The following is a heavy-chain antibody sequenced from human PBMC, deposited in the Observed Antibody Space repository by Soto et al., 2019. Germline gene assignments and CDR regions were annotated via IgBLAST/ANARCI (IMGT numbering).Heavy chain of an antibody. CDR2: INHDGSST. CDR3: AREYGAVITHGMDV. D-gene: IGHD3-3*01. V-gene: IGHV3-74*01. Sequence: GGSLRLSCAASGLTLTTSWMHWVRQAPGKGLEWVSRINHDGSSTNYADSVKGRFTISRDNAKNTVYLQMNSLRADDTAIYYCAREYGAVITHGMDVWGQGTSVTVSS. CDR1: GLTLTTSW. J-gene: IGHJ6*02.